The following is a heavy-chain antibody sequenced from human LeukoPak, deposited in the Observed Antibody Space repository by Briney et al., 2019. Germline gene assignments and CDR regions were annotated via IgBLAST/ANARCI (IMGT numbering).Heavy chain of an antibody. V-gene: IGHV1-3*01. CDR1: GYTFTSYA. J-gene: IGHJ3*02. CDR2: INAGNGNT. Sequence: ASVKVSCKASGYTFTSYAMHWVRQAPGQRLEWMGWINAGNGNTKYSQKFQGRVTITRDTSASTAYMELRSLRSDDTAVYYCARDTGSGWCPDAFDIWGQGTMVTVSS. CDR3: ARDTGSGWCPDAFDI. D-gene: IGHD6-19*01.